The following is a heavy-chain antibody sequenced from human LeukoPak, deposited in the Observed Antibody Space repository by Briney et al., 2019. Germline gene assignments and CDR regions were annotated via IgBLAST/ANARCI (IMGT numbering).Heavy chain of an antibody. J-gene: IGHJ6*03. CDR3: ARVLSGRGSLYDYYYYMDV. CDR2: ISSSSSTT. Sequence: PGGSLRLSCAASGFTFSSYSMNWVRQAPGKGLEWVSYISSSSSTTYYADSVKGRFTISRDISKNTLYLQMNSLRAEDTAVYYCARVLSGRGSLYDYYYYMDVWGKGTTVTISS. CDR1: GFTFSSYS. D-gene: IGHD3-10*01. V-gene: IGHV3-48*01.